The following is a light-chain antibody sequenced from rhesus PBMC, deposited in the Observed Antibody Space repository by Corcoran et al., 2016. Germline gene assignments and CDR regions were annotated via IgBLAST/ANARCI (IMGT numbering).Light chain of an antibody. J-gene: IGKJ4*01. CDR2: DAS. Sequence: DIQMTPSPSSLSASVGDTVTITCRASQGISSYLNWFQQKPGKDPKLLLYDASKLENGVPSRFRGSGSGTDFTLTISSLPPEDFAAYYCLQHNSYRLTFGGGTKVEIK. CDR3: LQHNSYRLT. CDR1: QGISSY. V-gene: IGKV1-28*03.